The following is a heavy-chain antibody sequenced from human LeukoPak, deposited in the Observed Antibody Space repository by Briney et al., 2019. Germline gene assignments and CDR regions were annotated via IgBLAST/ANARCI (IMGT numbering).Heavy chain of an antibody. V-gene: IGHV1-2*02. CDR1: GYTFTGYY. D-gene: IGHD1-1*01. CDR2: INPNSGGT. CDR3: AREPARGPTGTLDY. J-gene: IGHJ4*02. Sequence: GASVKVSCKASGYTFTGYYMHWVRQAPGQGLEWMGWINPNSGGTNYAQKFQGRVTMTRDMSTSTVYMELSSLRSEDTAVYYCAREPARGPTGTLDYWGQGTLVTVSS.